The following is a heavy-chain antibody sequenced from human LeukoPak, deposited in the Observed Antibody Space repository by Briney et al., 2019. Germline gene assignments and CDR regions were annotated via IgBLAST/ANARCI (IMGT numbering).Heavy chain of an antibody. D-gene: IGHD4-23*01. CDR1: GGSISSYY. Sequence: PSETLSLTCTVSGGSISSYYWSWIRQPAGKGLEWIGRIYTSGSTNYNPSLKSRVTMSVDTSKNQFSLKLSSVTAADTAVYYCARDPATTVASDAFDIWGQGTMVTVSS. CDR3: ARDPATTVASDAFDI. J-gene: IGHJ3*02. V-gene: IGHV4-4*07. CDR2: IYTSGST.